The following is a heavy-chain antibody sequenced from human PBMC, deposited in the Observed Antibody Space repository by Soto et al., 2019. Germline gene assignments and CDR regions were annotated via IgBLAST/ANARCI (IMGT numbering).Heavy chain of an antibody. V-gene: IGHV4-31*03. Sequence: QVQLQASGPGLVKPSQTLSLTCTVSGGSISSGGYYWSWIRQHPGKGLEWIGYIHYSGSTYYNPSRTRRLTISVDTSKNQFSLKLSSVSAADTAVYYCARDGLTAGYCNGGSCYPWFDPWGQGTLVTVSS. D-gene: IGHD2-15*01. CDR2: IHYSGST. CDR1: GGSISSGGYY. J-gene: IGHJ5*02. CDR3: ARDGLTAGYCNGGSCYPWFDP.